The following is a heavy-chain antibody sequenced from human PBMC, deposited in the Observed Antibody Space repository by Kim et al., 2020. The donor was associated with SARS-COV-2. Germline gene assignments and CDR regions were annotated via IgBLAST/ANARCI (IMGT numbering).Heavy chain of an antibody. CDR2: INPNSGGT. Sequence: ASVKVSCKASGYTFTGYYMHWVRQAPGQGLEWMGWINPNSGGTNYAQKFQGWVTMTRDTSISTAYMELSRLRSDDTAVYYCARGDILTGYVGAFDIWGQGTMVTVSS. D-gene: IGHD3-9*01. J-gene: IGHJ3*02. CDR1: GYTFTGYY. CDR3: ARGDILTGYVGAFDI. V-gene: IGHV1-2*04.